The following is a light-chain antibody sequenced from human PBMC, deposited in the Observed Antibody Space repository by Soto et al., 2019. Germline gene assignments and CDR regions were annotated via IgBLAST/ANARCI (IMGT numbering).Light chain of an antibody. V-gene: IGKV1-5*01. J-gene: IGKJ1*01. CDR3: QQFNNYPRT. Sequence: DIQMTQSPSTLSASVGKRVTITCRASQSIYNWLAWYQQKPGKAPKLLIYDASTLEGGVPSRFSGSGYGTDFTLTISSLQPEDFATYSCQQFNNYPRTFGQGTKVEIK. CDR2: DAS. CDR1: QSIYNW.